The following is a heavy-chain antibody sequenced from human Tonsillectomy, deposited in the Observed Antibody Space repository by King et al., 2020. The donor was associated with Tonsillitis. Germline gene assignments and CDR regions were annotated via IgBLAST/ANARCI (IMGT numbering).Heavy chain of an antibody. CDR2: IYPSDSDA. J-gene: IGHJ4*02. CDR1: GYRFNTYW. Sequence: QLVQSGAEVKKPGESLKISCKGSGYRFNTYWIAWVRQMPGKGLEWVGIIYPSDSDARYSPSFEGQVTISTDKYISAAYLQWSSLQASDTAMYYCARLMGSSWSPIDYWGQETLVTVSS. CDR3: ARLMGSSWSPIDY. D-gene: IGHD6-13*01. V-gene: IGHV5-51*01.